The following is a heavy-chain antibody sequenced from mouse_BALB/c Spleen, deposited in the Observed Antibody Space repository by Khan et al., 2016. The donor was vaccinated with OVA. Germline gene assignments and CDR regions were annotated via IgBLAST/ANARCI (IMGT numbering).Heavy chain of an antibody. J-gene: IGHJ3*01. V-gene: IGHV1S137*01. Sequence: QVQLQQSGAELVRPGVSVKISCKGSGYTFTDFAMHWVKQSHAKSLEWIGVISTYYGDATNNQKFKGKATMTVDKSSSTAYMELARLTSEDSAIYYCVRGSGNSGFAYWGQGTLVTVSA. CDR1: GYTFTDFA. CDR2: ISTYYGDA. D-gene: IGHD1-3*01. CDR3: VRGSGNSGFAY.